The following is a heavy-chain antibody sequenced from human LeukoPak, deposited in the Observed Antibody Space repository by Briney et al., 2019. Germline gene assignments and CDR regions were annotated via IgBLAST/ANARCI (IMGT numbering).Heavy chain of an antibody. CDR3: ARVWVPGYGDGWFDY. Sequence: PGGSLRLSCAASGFTVSSNYMSWVRQAPGKGLEWVSVIYSGGSTYYADSVKGRFTISRDNSKNTLYLQMNSLRAEDTAVYYCARVWVPGYGDGWFDYWGQGTLVTVSS. V-gene: IGHV3-66*01. J-gene: IGHJ4*02. CDR1: GFTVSSNY. CDR2: IYSGGST. D-gene: IGHD4-17*01.